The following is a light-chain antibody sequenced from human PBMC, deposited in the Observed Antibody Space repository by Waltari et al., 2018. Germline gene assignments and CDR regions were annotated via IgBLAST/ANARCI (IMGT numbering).Light chain of an antibody. CDR1: SSDVGGYNY. CDR2: DVS. CDR3: CSYATRDSYV. Sequence: QSALTQPASVSGSPGQSITISCTGTSSDVGGYNYVSWYQQHPGKAPEFMIYDVSKRSSGVSDRFSGSKSGNTASLTISGLQAEDEADYYCCSYATRDSYVFGTGTKVTVL. J-gene: IGLJ1*01. V-gene: IGLV2-14*03.